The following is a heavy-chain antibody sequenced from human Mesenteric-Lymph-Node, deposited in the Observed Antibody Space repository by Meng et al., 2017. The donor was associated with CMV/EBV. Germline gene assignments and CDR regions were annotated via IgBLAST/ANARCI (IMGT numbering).Heavy chain of an antibody. CDR2: IYYSGST. CDR3: ARQGVVPAAIAYYGMDV. D-gene: IGHD2-2*01. Sequence: GSLRLSCIVSGGSISSSSYYWGWIRQPPGKGLEWIGSIYYSGSTYYNPSLKSRVTISVDTSKNQFSLKLSSVTAADTAVYYCARQGVVPAAIAYYGMDVWGQGTTVTVSS. V-gene: IGHV4-39*01. J-gene: IGHJ6*02. CDR1: GGSISSSSYY.